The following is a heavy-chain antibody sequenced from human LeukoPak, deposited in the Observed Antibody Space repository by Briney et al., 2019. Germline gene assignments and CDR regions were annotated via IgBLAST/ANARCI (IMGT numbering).Heavy chain of an antibody. CDR3: ARDHYVDAFDI. CDR2: IWYDGSDK. J-gene: IGHJ3*02. CDR1: GFSFSSYG. Sequence: PGRSLRLSCAASGFSFSSYGMHWVRQVPGKGLEWVAVIWYDGSDKYFADSVKGRFTISRDNSRNTLYLQMNSLRAEDTAVYYCARDHYVDAFDIWGQGTMVTVSS. D-gene: IGHD3-16*01. V-gene: IGHV3-33*01.